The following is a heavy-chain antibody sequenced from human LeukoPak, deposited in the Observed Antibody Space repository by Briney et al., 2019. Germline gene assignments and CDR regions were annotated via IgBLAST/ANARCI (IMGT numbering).Heavy chain of an antibody. CDR1: GDSVSSNNGA. CDR2: TYYRSKWYN. J-gene: IGHJ4*02. CDR3: ARDEGKTGWYTFDY. Sequence: SQTLSVTYVISGDSVSSNNGAWNWIRQSPSRGLEWLGRTYYRSKWYNDYAVSMKGRITINPDTSKNQFSLQLNSVTPEDTAVYYCARDEGKTGWYTFDYWGQGTLVTVSS. D-gene: IGHD6-19*01. V-gene: IGHV6-1*01.